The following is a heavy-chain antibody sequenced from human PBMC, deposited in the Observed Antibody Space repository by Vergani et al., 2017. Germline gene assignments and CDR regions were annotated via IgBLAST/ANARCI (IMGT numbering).Heavy chain of an antibody. V-gene: IGHV3-48*03. CDR2: ISSSGSTI. D-gene: IGHD4-17*01. Sequence: EVQLVESGGGLVQPGGSLRLSCAASGFTFSSYEMNWVRQAPGKGLEWVSYISSSGSTIYYADSVKGRFTISRDNAKNSLYLQMNSLRAEDTAVYYCARYDYGDSEPDYWGQGTLVTVSS. CDR3: ARYDYGDSEPDY. J-gene: IGHJ4*02. CDR1: GFTFSSYE.